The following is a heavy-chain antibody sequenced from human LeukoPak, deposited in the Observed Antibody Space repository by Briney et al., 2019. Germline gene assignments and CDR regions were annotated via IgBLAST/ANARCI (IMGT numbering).Heavy chain of an antibody. D-gene: IGHD3-22*01. CDR3: ASPGDSSGYYYFDY. J-gene: IGHJ4*02. Sequence: SVKVSCKASGGTFSSYAISWVRQAPGQRLEWMGGIIPIFGTANYAQKFQGRVTITADESTSTAYMELSSLRSEDTAVYYCASPGDSSGYYYFDYWGQGTLVTVSS. CDR2: IIPIFGTA. V-gene: IGHV1-69*13. CDR1: GGTFSSYA.